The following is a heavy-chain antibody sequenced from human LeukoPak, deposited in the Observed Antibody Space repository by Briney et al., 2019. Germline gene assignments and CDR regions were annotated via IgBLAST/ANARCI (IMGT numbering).Heavy chain of an antibody. CDR2: ISGSGVTT. CDR3: AKGLWGAYYYGMDV. CDR1: GFTFSNYA. Sequence: GGSLRLSCAPSGFTFSNYAMSWVRQAPGKGLKWVSVISGSGVTTDYADSVMGRSTISRDNSRNALYLQLDSLRAEDTAIYFCAKGLWGAYYYGMDVWGQGTTVTVSS. D-gene: IGHD3-16*01. V-gene: IGHV3-23*01. J-gene: IGHJ6*02.